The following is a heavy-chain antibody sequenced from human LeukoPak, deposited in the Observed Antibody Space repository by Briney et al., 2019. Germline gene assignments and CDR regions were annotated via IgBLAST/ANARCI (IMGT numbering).Heavy chain of an antibody. Sequence: GGSLRLSCAASGFSFSSYGMHWVRQAPGKGLEWVAVISYDGSNKYYADSVKGRFTISRDNSKNTLYLQMNSLRAEDTAVYYCARVTSGSYSRYFDYWGQGTLVTVSS. J-gene: IGHJ4*02. D-gene: IGHD1-26*01. CDR1: GFSFSSYG. V-gene: IGHV3-30*06. CDR2: ISYDGSNK. CDR3: ARVTSGSYSRYFDY.